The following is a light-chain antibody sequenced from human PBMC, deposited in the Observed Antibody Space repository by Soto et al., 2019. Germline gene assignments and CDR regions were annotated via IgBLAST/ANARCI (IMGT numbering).Light chain of an antibody. CDR1: QSISSY. Sequence: EIVLTQSPATLSLSPGERATLSCRASQSISSYLAWYQHKPGQAPRLLIYDASNRATGIPARFSGSGSGTAFTLTISSLEPEDFAVYYCQQRRNWPITFGQGTRLEIK. J-gene: IGKJ5*01. CDR2: DAS. V-gene: IGKV3-11*01. CDR3: QQRRNWPIT.